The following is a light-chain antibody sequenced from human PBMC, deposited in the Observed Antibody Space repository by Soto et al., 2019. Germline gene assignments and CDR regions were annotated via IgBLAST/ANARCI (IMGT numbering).Light chain of an antibody. CDR1: QSVLSSSNNKNF. V-gene: IGKV4-1*01. Sequence: DIVMTQSPDSLAVSLGERATINCKSSQSVLSSSNNKNFLAWYQQKSGHPPKLLIYWASTRESGVPDRFSGSGSGTDFTLTISSLQDEDVAVYYCQQFYSIPFAFGPGTKVDIK. CDR3: QQFYSIPFA. CDR2: WAS. J-gene: IGKJ3*01.